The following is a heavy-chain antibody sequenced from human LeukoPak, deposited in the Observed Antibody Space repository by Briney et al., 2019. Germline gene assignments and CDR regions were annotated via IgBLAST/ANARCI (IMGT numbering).Heavy chain of an antibody. D-gene: IGHD6-13*01. CDR3: ARDLDGSSWFAPFDY. CDR1: GFTVSSNY. Sequence: GGSLRLSCAAAGFTVSSNYMSWVRQAPGKGLEWGSVIYSGGSTYYADSVKGRFTISRDNSKNTLYLQINSLRAEDTAVYYCARDLDGSSWFAPFDYWGQGTLVTVSS. J-gene: IGHJ4*02. CDR2: IYSGGST. V-gene: IGHV3-66*02.